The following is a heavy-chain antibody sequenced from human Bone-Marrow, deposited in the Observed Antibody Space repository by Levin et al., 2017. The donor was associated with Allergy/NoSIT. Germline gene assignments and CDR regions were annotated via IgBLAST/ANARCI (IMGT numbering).Heavy chain of an antibody. D-gene: IGHD1-1*01. CDR1: GFTFSSHW. Sequence: GGSLRLSCAASGFTFSSHWMAWVRQAPGKGLEWVANINTDGSDTYYVDSVKGRLIITRDNARNSLYLQLNSLRVEDTALYYCVRWNHVAGLDYWGRGTQVTVSS. V-gene: IGHV3-7*01. CDR3: VRWNHVAGLDY. CDR2: INTDGSDT. J-gene: IGHJ4*02.